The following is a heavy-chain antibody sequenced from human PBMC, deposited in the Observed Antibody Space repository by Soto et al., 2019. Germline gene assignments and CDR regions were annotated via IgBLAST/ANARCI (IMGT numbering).Heavy chain of an antibody. J-gene: IGHJ4*02. CDR3: AKGISTSGLFRAFDS. Sequence: GGSLRLSCAASGFTFGEYAMHWVRQAPGKGLEWVSGINWNSGDVVYADSVKGRFTISRDNARNSLYLQLNGLRTEDTAFYYCAKGISTSGLFRAFDSWGQGTLVTVSS. CDR2: INWNSGDV. D-gene: IGHD6-19*01. CDR1: GFTFGEYA. V-gene: IGHV3-9*01.